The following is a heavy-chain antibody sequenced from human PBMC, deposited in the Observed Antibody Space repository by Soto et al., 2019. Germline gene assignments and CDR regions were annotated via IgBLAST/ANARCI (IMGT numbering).Heavy chain of an antibody. J-gene: IGHJ4*02. CDR2: ISGSGGST. Sequence: GGSLRLSCAASGFTFSSYAMSWVRQAPGKGLEWVSAISGSGGSTYYADSVKGRFTISRDNSKNTLYLQMNSLRAEDTAVYYCAKVPLPGYYDSSGYIPDYWGQGTLVTVSS. CDR1: GFTFSSYA. D-gene: IGHD3-22*01. CDR3: AKVPLPGYYDSSGYIPDY. V-gene: IGHV3-23*01.